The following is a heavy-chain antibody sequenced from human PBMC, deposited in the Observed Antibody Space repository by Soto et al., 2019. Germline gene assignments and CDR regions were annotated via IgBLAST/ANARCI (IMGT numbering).Heavy chain of an antibody. CDR3: ARDRYYYDSSGYYYPYYYYGMDV. Sequence: SETLSLTCAVYGGSFSGYYWSWIRQPPGKGLEWIGEINHSGSTNYNPSLKSRVTISVDTSKNQFSLKLSSVTAADTAVYYCARDRYYYDSSGYYYPYYYYGMDVWGQGTTVTVSS. J-gene: IGHJ6*02. CDR2: INHSGST. CDR1: GGSFSGYY. V-gene: IGHV4-34*01. D-gene: IGHD3-22*01.